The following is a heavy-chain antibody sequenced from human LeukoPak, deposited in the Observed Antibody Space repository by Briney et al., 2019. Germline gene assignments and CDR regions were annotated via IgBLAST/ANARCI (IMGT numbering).Heavy chain of an antibody. D-gene: IGHD3-16*01. Sequence: SGGSLRLSCAASEFTFSSYSMNWVRQAPGKGLEWVASIRRSSTYIWYADSMKGRFSISRDNAKNSLYLQMNSLRAEDTAVYYCARDYGAFSFDYWGQGTLVTVSS. CDR3: ARDYGAFSFDY. CDR2: IRRSSTYI. CDR1: EFTFSSYS. J-gene: IGHJ4*02. V-gene: IGHV3-21*04.